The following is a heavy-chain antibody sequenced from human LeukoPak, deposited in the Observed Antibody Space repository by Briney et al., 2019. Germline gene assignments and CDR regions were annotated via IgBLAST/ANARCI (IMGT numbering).Heavy chain of an antibody. CDR3: ARGRYSGYDFGGDFDY. D-gene: IGHD5-12*01. V-gene: IGHV3-64*01. CDR2: ISSNGGST. J-gene: IGHJ4*02. CDR1: GFTFSSYA. Sequence: PGGSLRLSCAASGFTFSSYAMHWVRQAPGKGLEYVSAISSNGGSTYYANSVKGRFTISRDNSKNTLYLQMGSLRAEDMAVYYCARGRYSGYDFGGDFDYWGQGTLVTVSS.